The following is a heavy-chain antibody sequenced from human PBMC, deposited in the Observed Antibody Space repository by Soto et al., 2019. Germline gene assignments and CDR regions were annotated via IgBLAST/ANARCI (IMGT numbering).Heavy chain of an antibody. CDR1: GFTFSSYS. D-gene: IGHD3-22*01. Sequence: PGGSLRLSCGASGFTFSSYSMNWVRQAPGKGLEWVANIKQDGSEKYYVDSVKGRFTISRDNAKNSLYLQMNSLRPEDTAVYYCARDYEQWGQGTLVPVSS. J-gene: IGHJ4*02. CDR3: ARDYEQ. V-gene: IGHV3-7*04. CDR2: IKQDGSEK.